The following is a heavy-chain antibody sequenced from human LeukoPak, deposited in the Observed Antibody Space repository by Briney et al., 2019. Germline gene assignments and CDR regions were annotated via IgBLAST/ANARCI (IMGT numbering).Heavy chain of an antibody. V-gene: IGHV3-30*02. CDR3: AREDYCGSGS. CDR1: GFTFTRHG. CDR2: IRYDGSNK. Sequence: GGSLRLSCAASGFTFTRHGMHWVRQAPGEGLDWVAFIRYDGSNKYYADSVKGRFTISRDNSKNTLYLQMNSLRAEDTAVYYCAREDYCGSGSWGQGTLVTVSS. D-gene: IGHD3-10*01. J-gene: IGHJ4*02.